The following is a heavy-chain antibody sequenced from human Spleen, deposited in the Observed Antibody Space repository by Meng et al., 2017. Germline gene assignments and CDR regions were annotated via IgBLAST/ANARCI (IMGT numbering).Heavy chain of an antibody. CDR3: ARAPPYDSSGYLYYFDY. CDR2: ISSSGSTI. V-gene: IGHV3-48*03. Sequence: GGSLRLSCAASGFTFSSYEMNWVRQAPGKGLEWVSYISSSGSTIYYADSVKGRFTISRDNAKNSLYLQMNSLRAEDTAVYYCARAPPYDSSGYLYYFDYWGQGTLVTVSS. D-gene: IGHD3-22*01. J-gene: IGHJ4*02. CDR1: GFTFSSYE.